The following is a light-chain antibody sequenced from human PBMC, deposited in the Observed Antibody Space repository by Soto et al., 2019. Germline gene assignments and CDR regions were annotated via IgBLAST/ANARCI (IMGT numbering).Light chain of an antibody. CDR3: HQYNKCPLT. Sequence: EIVMTQSPATLSVSPGEGATLSCRASQTVSSNLAWYQQKPGQAPRLLIYGASTRATGIPARFSGSGSGTEFTLTISSLQSEDFAVYYCHQYNKCPLTFRGGTKVEIK. V-gene: IGKV3-15*01. CDR2: GAS. CDR1: QTVSSN. J-gene: IGKJ4*01.